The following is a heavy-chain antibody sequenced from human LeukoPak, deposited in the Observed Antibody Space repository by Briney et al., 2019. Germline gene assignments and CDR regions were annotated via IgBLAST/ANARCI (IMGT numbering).Heavy chain of an antibody. CDR2: IYYSGST. Sequence: PSETLSLTCTVSGGSISSGGYYWSCIRQHPGKGLEWIGYIYYSGSTYYNPSLKSRVTISVDTSKNQFSLKLSSVTAADTAVYCCARHAPYDFWSGYQYYFDYWGQGTLVTVSS. D-gene: IGHD3-3*01. CDR3: ARHAPYDFWSGYQYYFDY. J-gene: IGHJ4*02. CDR1: GGSISSGGYY. V-gene: IGHV4-31*03.